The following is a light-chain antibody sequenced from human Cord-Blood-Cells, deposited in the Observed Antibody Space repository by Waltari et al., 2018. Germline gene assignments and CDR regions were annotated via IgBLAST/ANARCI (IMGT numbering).Light chain of an antibody. Sequence: QYVLTQPPSVSGAPGQRVTISCTGSSSNIGAGYAVHWYQQLPGTAPNRLIYCKRNRPSGVPDRFSGSKSGTSASLAITGLQAEDEAYYYCQTYDSSLSVSVFGGGTRLTGL. J-gene: IGLJ3*02. CDR1: SSNIGAGYA. CDR3: QTYDSSLSVSV. CDR2: CKR. V-gene: IGLV1-40*01.